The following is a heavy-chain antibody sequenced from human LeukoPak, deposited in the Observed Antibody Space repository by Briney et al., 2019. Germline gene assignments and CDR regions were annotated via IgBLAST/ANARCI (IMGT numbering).Heavy chain of an antibody. V-gene: IGHV4-38-2*02. J-gene: IGHJ6*03. CDR3: AREDSGSYYNFYYFYMDV. CDR1: GYSISSGYY. CDR2: IHYSGST. Sequence: PSETLSLTCSVSGYSISSGYYWGWIRQPPGKGLEWIGSIHYSGSTYYNPSLKSRVTISVDTSKNQFSLKLSSVTAADTAVYYCAREDSGSYYNFYYFYMDVWGKGTTVTISS. D-gene: IGHD3-10*01.